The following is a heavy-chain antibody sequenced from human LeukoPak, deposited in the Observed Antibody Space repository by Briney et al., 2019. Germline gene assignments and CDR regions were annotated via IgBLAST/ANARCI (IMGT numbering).Heavy chain of an antibody. V-gene: IGHV3-30*18. CDR2: ISYDGSNK. J-gene: IGHJ6*02. CDR3: AKDRRYSYGSSGFYYYYGMDV. D-gene: IGHD5-18*01. Sequence: QAGGSLRLSCAASGFTFSSYGMHWVRQAPGKGLEWVAVISYDGSNKYDEDSVKGRFTISRGNSKNTLYLQMNSLRAEDAAVYYCAKDRRYSYGSSGFYYYYGMDVWGQGTTVTVSS. CDR1: GFTFSSYG.